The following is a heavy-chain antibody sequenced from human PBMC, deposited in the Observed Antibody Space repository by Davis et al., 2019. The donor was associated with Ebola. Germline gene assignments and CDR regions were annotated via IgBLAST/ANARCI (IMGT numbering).Heavy chain of an antibody. J-gene: IGHJ4*02. V-gene: IGHV3-74*01. CDR2: INSDGSST. CDR3: AGIAAAGNFDY. Sequence: GESLKISCAASGFTFSSYAMSWVRQAPGKGLVWVSRINSDGSSTSYADSVKGRFTISRDNAKNTLYLQMNSLRAEDTAVYYCAGIAAAGNFDYWGQGTLVTVSS. CDR1: GFTFSSYA. D-gene: IGHD6-13*01.